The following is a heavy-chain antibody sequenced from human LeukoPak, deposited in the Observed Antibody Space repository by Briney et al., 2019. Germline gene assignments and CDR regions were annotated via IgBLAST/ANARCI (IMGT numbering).Heavy chain of an antibody. V-gene: IGHV3-7*01. D-gene: IGHD3-22*01. CDR2: IKDDGSRK. J-gene: IGHJ4*02. CDR3: ARECIDGYYEGSGYDL. Sequence: PGGSLRLSCAASGFSLSGYWMTWVRQAPGKGLEWVANIKDDGSRKHDVDSARGRFTISRDNAKNSLYLDMNSLRAEDTAVYYCARECIDGYYEGSGYDLWGQGTLVTVSS. CDR1: GFSLSGYW.